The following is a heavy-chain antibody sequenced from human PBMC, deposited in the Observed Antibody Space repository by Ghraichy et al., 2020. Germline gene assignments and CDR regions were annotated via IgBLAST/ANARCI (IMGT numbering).Heavy chain of an antibody. CDR2: IYYSGST. J-gene: IGHJ4*02. D-gene: IGHD2-15*01. Sequence: SETLSLTCTVSGGSISSSSYYWGWIRQPPGKGLEWIGSIYYSGSTYYKPSLKSRVTISVDTSKNQFSLKLSSVTAADTAVYYCARRGDDCSGGSCYVLDYWGQGTLVTVSS. CDR1: GGSISSSSYY. V-gene: IGHV4-39*01. CDR3: ARRGDDCSGGSCYVLDY.